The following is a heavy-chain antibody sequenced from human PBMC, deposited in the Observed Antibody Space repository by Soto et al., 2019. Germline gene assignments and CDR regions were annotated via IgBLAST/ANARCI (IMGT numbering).Heavy chain of an antibody. V-gene: IGHV3-21*01. Sequence: GGSLRLSCAASGFTFSSYSMNWVRQAPGKGLEWVSSISSSSSYIYYADSVKGRFTISRDNAKNSLYLQMNSLRAEDTAVYYCARTRVGAKSAFDISGQGTRVTVAS. J-gene: IGHJ3*02. CDR3: ARTRVGAKSAFDI. CDR2: ISSSSSYI. CDR1: GFTFSSYS. D-gene: IGHD1-26*01.